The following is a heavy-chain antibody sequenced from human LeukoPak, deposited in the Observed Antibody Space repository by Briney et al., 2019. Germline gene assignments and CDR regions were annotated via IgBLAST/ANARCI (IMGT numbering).Heavy chain of an antibody. V-gene: IGHV3-7*01. D-gene: IGHD3-3*01. CDR1: GFTFSSYW. J-gene: IGHJ4*02. CDR3: ARRYYDFWSGYSYFHY. Sequence: GGSLRLSCAASGFTFSSYWMSWVRQAQGKGLEWVANIKQDGSEKYYVDSVKGRFTISRDNAKNSLYLQMNSLRAEDTAVYYCARRYYDFWSGYSYFHYWGQGTLVTVSS. CDR2: IKQDGSEK.